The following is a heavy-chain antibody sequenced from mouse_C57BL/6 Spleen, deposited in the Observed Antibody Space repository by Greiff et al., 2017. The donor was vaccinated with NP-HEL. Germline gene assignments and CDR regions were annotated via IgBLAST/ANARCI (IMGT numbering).Heavy chain of an antibody. V-gene: IGHV5-17*01. Sequence: EVHLVESGGGLVKPGGSLKLSCAASGFTFSDYGMHWVRQAPEKGLEWVAYISSGSSTIYYADTVKGRFTISRDNAKNTLFLQMTSLRSEDTAMYYCARSAQAKGYYFDYWGQGTTLTVSS. D-gene: IGHD3-2*02. J-gene: IGHJ2*01. CDR2: ISSGSSTI. CDR3: ARSAQAKGYYFDY. CDR1: GFTFSDYG.